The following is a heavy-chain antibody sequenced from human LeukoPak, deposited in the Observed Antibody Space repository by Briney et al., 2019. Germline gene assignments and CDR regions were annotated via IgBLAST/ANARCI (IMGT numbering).Heavy chain of an antibody. J-gene: IGHJ6*02. V-gene: IGHV3-74*01. CDR3: ARDRQYGMDV. CDR1: GFTFSSYW. Sequence: PGGSLRLSCAASGFTFSSYWMHWVRQAPGKGLGWVSRINTDGSTTNYADSVKGRFTISRDNAKNTLYLQMNSLRGEDTAVYYCARDRQYGMDVWGQGTTVTVSS. CDR2: INTDGSTT.